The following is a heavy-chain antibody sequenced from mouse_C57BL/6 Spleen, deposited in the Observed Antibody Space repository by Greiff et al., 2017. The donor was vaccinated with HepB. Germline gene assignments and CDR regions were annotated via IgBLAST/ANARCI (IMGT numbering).Heavy chain of an antibody. CDR2: INPNNGGT. CDR1: GYTFTDYY. D-gene: IGHD1-1*01. V-gene: IGHV1-26*01. J-gene: IGHJ1*03. CDR3: AAGMDGSSYGYFDV. Sequence: VQLQQSGPELVKPGASVKISCKASGYTFTDYYMNWVKQSHGKSLEWIGDINPNNGGTSYNQKFKGKATLTVDKSSSTAYMELRSLTSEDSAVYYCAAGMDGSSYGYFDVWGTGTTVTVSS.